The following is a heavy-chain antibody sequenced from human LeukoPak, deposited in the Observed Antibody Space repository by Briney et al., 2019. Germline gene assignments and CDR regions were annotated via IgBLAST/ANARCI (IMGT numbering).Heavy chain of an antibody. CDR2: IYSGGST. CDR3: ARAMITMIVVVKDAFDI. Sequence: GGSLRLSCAASGFTVSSNYMSWVRQAPGKGLERVSVIYSGGSTYYADSVKGRFTISRDNSKNTLYLQMNSLRAEDTAVYYCARAMITMIVVVKDAFDIWGQGTMVTLSS. CDR1: GFTVSSNY. J-gene: IGHJ3*02. D-gene: IGHD3-22*01. V-gene: IGHV3-66*01.